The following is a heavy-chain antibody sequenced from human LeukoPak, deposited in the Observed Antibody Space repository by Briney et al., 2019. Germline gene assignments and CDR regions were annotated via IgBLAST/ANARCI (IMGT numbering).Heavy chain of an antibody. V-gene: IGHV3-23*01. J-gene: IGHJ4*02. CDR1: GFTFSSYP. CDR3: AARPLMPPRFDY. D-gene: IGHD2-2*01. CDR2: ISGGGGSA. Sequence: GGSLRLSCAGSGFTFSSYPMSLVRQAPAKGLQWVSAISGGGGSAYYADSVKGRSTISRDNSKGTLYLQMHSLRAEDTAIYYCAARPLMPPRFDYWGQGTLVTVSS.